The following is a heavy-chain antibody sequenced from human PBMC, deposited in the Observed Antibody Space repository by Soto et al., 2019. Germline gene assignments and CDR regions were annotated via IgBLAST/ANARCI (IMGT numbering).Heavy chain of an antibody. CDR3: AKDARAVAGLGVYYFDL. CDR2: ITWNSGGI. J-gene: IGHJ4*02. V-gene: IGHV3-9*01. CDR1: GFTFDEYA. D-gene: IGHD6-19*01. Sequence: EVQLIESGGGWVQPGTSLRVSCTASGFTFDEYAMHWVRQVPGKGLEWVSVITWNSGGIDYVDSVKGRFTTSRDNAKNTLYLQMNSLRTEDTAFYYCAKDARAVAGLGVYYFDLWGQGTLVTVSS.